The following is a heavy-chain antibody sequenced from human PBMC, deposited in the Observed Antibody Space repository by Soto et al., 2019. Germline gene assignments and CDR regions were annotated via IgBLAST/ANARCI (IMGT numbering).Heavy chain of an antibody. V-gene: IGHV4-34*01. J-gene: IGHJ5*02. CDR1: GGSFSGYY. CDR3: ARASRRRYHGSASYVANCFDT. Sequence: PSETLSLTCAVYGGSFSGYYWSWIRQPPGKGLEWIGEINHSGSTNYNPSLKSRVTISVDTSKNQFSLKLSSVTAADTAVYYCARASRRRYHGSASYVANCFDTWGQGTLVTVSS. CDR2: INHSGST. D-gene: IGHD3-10*01.